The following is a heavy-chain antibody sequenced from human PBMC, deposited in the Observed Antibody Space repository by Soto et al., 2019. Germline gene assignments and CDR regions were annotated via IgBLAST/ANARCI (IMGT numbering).Heavy chain of an antibody. Sequence: QVQLVQSGAEVKKLGSSVKVSCKVSGGIFSSYAIGWVRQAPGQGLEWMAGIIPITGTTNHAQKFQGRVTVTADESTTTVYMELSSLTAEDTAVYYCAREYSSSSQYLYFDVWGRGTLVTVSS. J-gene: IGHJ2*01. D-gene: IGHD6-6*01. CDR2: IIPITGTT. V-gene: IGHV1-69*01. CDR1: GGIFSSYA. CDR3: AREYSSSSQYLYFDV.